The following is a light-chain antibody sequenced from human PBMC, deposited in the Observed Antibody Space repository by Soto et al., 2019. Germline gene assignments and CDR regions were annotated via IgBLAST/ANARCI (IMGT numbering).Light chain of an antibody. Sequence: DIVMTQPPDSLAVSLGERATINCTSSQSILTSSNNKNYLAWYQQKPGQPPKLLISFASTRESGVPDRFSGSGSGTDFTLTISSLQAEDVAVYYCQQYYSIPFTFGPGTKVDIK. V-gene: IGKV4-1*01. CDR1: QSILTSSNNKNY. CDR2: FAS. J-gene: IGKJ3*01. CDR3: QQYYSIPFT.